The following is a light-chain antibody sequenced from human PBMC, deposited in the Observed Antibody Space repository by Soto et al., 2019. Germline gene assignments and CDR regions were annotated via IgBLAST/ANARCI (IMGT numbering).Light chain of an antibody. CDR2: AAS. CDR3: QQSYTSPWT. V-gene: IGKV1-39*01. Sequence: DIQMTQSPSSLSASVGDRVIISCRASQSIGTYVNWYQQKPGRAPKLQIYAASNLQSGVPSRFSGSGSGTDFTLTIRSLQPEDFATYFCQQSYTSPWTFGQGTKVEIK. J-gene: IGKJ1*01. CDR1: QSIGTY.